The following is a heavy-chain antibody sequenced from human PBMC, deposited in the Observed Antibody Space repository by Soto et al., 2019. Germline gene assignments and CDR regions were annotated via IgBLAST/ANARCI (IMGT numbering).Heavy chain of an antibody. CDR1: GFSLSTPGVG. D-gene: IGHD2-15*01. CDR3: SHLAGVAGSYFDF. V-gene: IGHV2-5*02. J-gene: IGHJ4*02. Sequence: QMTLKESGPKMVKPKETLTLTCTFSGFSLSTPGVGVGWIRQPPGKALEWLALIYWDDDKRFSPSLRNRISITKDTSENQVVLSMTNMDPVDTATYFCSHLAGVAGSYFDFWGQGMLIAVSS. CDR2: IYWDDDK.